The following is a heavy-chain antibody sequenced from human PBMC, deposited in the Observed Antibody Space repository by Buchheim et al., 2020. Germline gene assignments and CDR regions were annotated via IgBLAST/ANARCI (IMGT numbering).Heavy chain of an antibody. Sequence: QVQLQESGPGLVKPSGTLSLTCVVSGGSISSDNWWNWVRQSPGKGLEWIGEIYHSGTTDYNPSLKSRVTISIDKSKNEFSLRLTSVTAADTAVYYCARDSYSVNQGAMSWGQGTL. D-gene: IGHD1-14*01. J-gene: IGHJ4*02. CDR1: GGSISSDNW. V-gene: IGHV4-4*02. CDR2: IYHSGTT. CDR3: ARDSYSVNQGAMS.